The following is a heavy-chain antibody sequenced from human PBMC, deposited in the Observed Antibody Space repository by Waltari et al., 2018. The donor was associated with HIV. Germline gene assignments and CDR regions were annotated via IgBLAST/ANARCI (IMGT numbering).Heavy chain of an antibody. CDR3: VRGGGTWTQETHYYKGLDV. J-gene: IGHJ6*02. CDR1: GYDFTSYG. D-gene: IGHD3-22*01. Sequence: QLMQSGPEMRKPGASVKISCRAAGYDFTSYGIPWVRRAPGQGLEWVGWIWAYEGKIDIERRFKDRVSLTTDTSTTTAFLEVRSLRVDDTAVYYCVRGGGTWTQETHYYKGLDVWGHGTTVTVSS. V-gene: IGHV1-18*01. CDR2: IWAYEGKI.